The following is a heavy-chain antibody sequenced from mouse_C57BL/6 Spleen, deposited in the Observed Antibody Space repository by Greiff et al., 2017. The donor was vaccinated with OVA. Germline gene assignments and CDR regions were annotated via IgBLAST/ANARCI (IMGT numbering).Heavy chain of an antibody. CDR2: ISNGGGST. CDR1: GFTFSDYY. CDR3: ARRGGSSPYFDY. D-gene: IGHD1-1*01. V-gene: IGHV5-12*01. Sequence: EVHLVESGGGLVQPGGSLKLSCAASGFTFSDYYMYWVRQTPEKRLEWVAYISNGGGSTYYPDTVKGRFTISRDNAKNTLYLQMSRLKSEDTAMYYCARRGGSSPYFDYWGQGTTLTVSS. J-gene: IGHJ2*01.